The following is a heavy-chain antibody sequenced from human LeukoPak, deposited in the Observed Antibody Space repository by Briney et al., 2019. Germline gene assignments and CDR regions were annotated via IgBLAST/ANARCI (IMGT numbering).Heavy chain of an antibody. J-gene: IGHJ6*02. Sequence: PGGSLRLSCAASGFTVSTNNMTWVGQPPGGGLEWVSLIYSGGSTYYSDSVRGRFATSRDNSKNTLYLQMSSLRAEDTAVYYCAGHSEMDVWGQGITVTVSS. V-gene: IGHV3-53*01. CDR1: GFTVSTNN. D-gene: IGHD6-13*01. CDR2: IYSGGST. CDR3: AGHSEMDV.